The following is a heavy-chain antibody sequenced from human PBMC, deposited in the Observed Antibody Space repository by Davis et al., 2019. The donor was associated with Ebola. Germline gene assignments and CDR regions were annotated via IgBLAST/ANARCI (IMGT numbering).Heavy chain of an antibody. Sequence: ASVKVSCKASGGSFTSFVINWVRQAPGQGLEWMGGSNPVFGTPTYAQEFKGRVTMTRTTSISTAYMELSSLRSEDTAVYYCARAPPGSNWNYGGNRFDPWGQGTLVTVSS. J-gene: IGHJ5*01. CDR2: SNPVFGTP. V-gene: IGHV1-8*01. CDR3: ARAPPGSNWNYGGNRFDP. D-gene: IGHD1-7*01. CDR1: GGSFTSFV.